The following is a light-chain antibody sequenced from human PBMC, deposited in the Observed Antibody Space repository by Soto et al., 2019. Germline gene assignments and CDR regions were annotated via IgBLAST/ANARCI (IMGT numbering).Light chain of an antibody. CDR1: HSVSSN. Sequence: EIVMTQSPATLSVSPGERATLSCRASHSVSSNLAWYQQKPGQAPRLLISGASTRATGIPARFSGSGSGTEFTLTISSLQSEDFAVYYCQQYNNWVTFGGGTRVEIK. J-gene: IGKJ4*01. CDR3: QQYNNWVT. CDR2: GAS. V-gene: IGKV3-15*01.